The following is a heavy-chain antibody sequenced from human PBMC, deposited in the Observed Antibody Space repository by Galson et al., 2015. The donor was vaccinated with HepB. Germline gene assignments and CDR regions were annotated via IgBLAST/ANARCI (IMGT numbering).Heavy chain of an antibody. CDR3: ARDKLLGGYSYGSPFDY. CDR1: GFTFSSYS. J-gene: IGHJ4*02. V-gene: IGHV3-48*02. CDR2: ISSSSSTI. D-gene: IGHD5-18*01. Sequence: SLRLSCAASGFTFSSYSMNWVRQAPGKGLEWVSYISSSSSTIYYADSVKGRFTISRDNAKNSLYLQMNSLRDEDTAVYYCARDKLLGGYSYGSPFDYWGQGTLVTVSS.